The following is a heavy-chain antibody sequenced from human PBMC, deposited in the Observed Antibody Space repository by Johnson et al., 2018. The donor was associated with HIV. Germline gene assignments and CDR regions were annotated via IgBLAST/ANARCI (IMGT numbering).Heavy chain of an antibody. CDR3: SRESLSWELPDAFDI. Sequence: QMLLVESGGGLVQPGGSLRLSCAASGITVSSTYMSWIRQAPGKGLEWVSYISSSGSTIYYPDSVKGRFTISRDSAKNSLYLQMNSLRAEDTAVYYCSRESLSWELPDAFDIWGQGTMVTVS. J-gene: IGHJ3*02. D-gene: IGHD1-26*01. CDR1: GITVSSTY. V-gene: IGHV3-11*04. CDR2: ISSSGSTI.